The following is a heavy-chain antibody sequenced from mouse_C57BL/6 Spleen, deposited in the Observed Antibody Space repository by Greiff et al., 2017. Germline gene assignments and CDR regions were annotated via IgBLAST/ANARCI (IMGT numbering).Heavy chain of an antibody. J-gene: IGHJ2*01. CDR2: ISRGSSTI. CDR3: ARDYNGSSHVPFGY. CDR1: GFTFSDSG. V-gene: IGHV5-17*01. Sequence: EVQLVESGGGLVKPGGSLKLSCAASGFTFSDSGMHWVRQAPEKGLEWVAYISRGSSTIYYADTVKGRITISRDNAKNTLFLQMNSLRSEDTSMYYCARDYNGSSHVPFGYWGQGTTLTVSA. D-gene: IGHD1-1*01.